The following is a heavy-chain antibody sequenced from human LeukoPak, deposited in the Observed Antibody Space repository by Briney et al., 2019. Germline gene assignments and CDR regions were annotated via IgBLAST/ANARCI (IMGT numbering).Heavy chain of an antibody. Sequence: SETLSLTCTVSGGPISSGGYYWSWIRQHPGKGLEWIGYISYSGSTYYNPSLKSRVTKSVDTSENQFSLELSSVTAADTAVYYCAREAGYNYGQYYFDCWGQGTLVTVSS. J-gene: IGHJ4*02. CDR2: ISYSGST. V-gene: IGHV4-31*03. D-gene: IGHD5-18*01. CDR1: GGPISSGGYY. CDR3: AREAGYNYGQYYFDC.